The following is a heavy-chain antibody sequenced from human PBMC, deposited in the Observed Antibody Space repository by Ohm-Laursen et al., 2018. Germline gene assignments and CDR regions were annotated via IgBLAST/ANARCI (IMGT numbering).Heavy chain of an antibody. CDR2: INHSGST. Sequence: SETPSLTCAVYGGSFSGYYWSWIRQPPGKGLEWIGEINHSGSTNYNPSLKSRVTISVDTSKNQFSLKLSSVTAADTAVYYCARGLSVIVVVIKTFDIWGQGTMVTVSS. D-gene: IGHD3-22*01. CDR1: GGSFSGYY. J-gene: IGHJ3*02. V-gene: IGHV4-34*01. CDR3: ARGLSVIVVVIKTFDI.